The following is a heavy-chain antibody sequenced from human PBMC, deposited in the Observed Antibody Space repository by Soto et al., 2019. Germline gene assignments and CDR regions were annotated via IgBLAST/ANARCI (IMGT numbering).Heavy chain of an antibody. V-gene: IGHV3-30*18. CDR1: GFTFSSYG. CDR3: AKDLSGTTIRYYYGMDV. D-gene: IGHD1-1*01. CDR2: ISYDGSNK. Sequence: QVQLVESGGGVVQPGRSLRLSCAASGFTFSSYGMHWVRQAPGKGLEWVAVISYDGSNKYYADSVKGRFTISRDNSKNTLYLQRNSLRAEDTAVYYCAKDLSGTTIRYYYGMDVWGQGTTVTVSS. J-gene: IGHJ6*02.